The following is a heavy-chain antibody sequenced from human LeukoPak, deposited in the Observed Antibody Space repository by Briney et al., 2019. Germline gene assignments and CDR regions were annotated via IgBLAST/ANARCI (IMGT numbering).Heavy chain of an antibody. V-gene: IGHV3-30*18. Sequence: GGSLRLSCAASGFTFSSYGMHWVRQAPGKGLEWVAVISYDGSNKYYADSVKGRFSISRDNSKNTLYLQMNSLRAEDTAVYYCAKFSGWLLDYWGQGTLVTVSS. CDR3: AKFSGWLLDY. J-gene: IGHJ4*02. CDR1: GFTFSSYG. CDR2: ISYDGSNK. D-gene: IGHD6-19*01.